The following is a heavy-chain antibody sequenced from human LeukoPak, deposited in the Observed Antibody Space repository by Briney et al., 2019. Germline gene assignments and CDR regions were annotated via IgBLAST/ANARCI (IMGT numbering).Heavy chain of an antibody. Sequence: TLSLTCTVSGGSISSGGYYWSWIRQHPGKGLEWIGYIYYSGSTYYNPSLKSRVTISVDTSKNQFSLKLSSVTAADTAVYYCARDRLEGFDYWGQGTLVTVSS. CDR2: IYYSGST. CDR3: ARDRLEGFDY. J-gene: IGHJ4*02. CDR1: GGSISSGGYY. V-gene: IGHV4-31*03. D-gene: IGHD5-24*01.